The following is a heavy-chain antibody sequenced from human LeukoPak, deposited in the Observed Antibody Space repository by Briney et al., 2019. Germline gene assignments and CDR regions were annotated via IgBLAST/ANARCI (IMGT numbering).Heavy chain of an antibody. CDR2: ISGSGGST. D-gene: IGHD2-2*01. J-gene: IGHJ3*01. CDR1: GFTFSSYA. CDR3: AKDRSCTGSSCNVGS. V-gene: IGHV3-23*01. Sequence: AGGSLRLSCAASGFTFSSYALHWVRQAPGKGLEWVSAISGSGGSTYYADSAKGRFTISRDNSKNTLFLQMNSLRAEDTAVYYCAKDRSCTGSSCNVGSWGQGTMVTVSS.